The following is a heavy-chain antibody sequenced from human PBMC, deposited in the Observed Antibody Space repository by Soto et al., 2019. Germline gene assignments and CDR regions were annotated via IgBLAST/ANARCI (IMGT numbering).Heavy chain of an antibody. CDR3: ARVWITIFGVVTHDAFDI. V-gene: IGHV1-18*01. CDR2: ISAYNGNT. J-gene: IGHJ3*02. CDR1: GYTFTSYG. D-gene: IGHD3-3*01. Sequence: GASVKVSCKASGYTFTSYGISWVRQAPGQGLEWMGWISAYNGNTNYAQKLQGRVTMTTDTSTSTAYMELRSLRSDDTAVYYCARVWITIFGVVTHDAFDIWGQGTMVTVSS.